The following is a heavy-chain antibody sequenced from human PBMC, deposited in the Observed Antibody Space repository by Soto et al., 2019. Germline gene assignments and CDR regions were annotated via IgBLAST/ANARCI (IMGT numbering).Heavy chain of an antibody. Sequence: PGGSLRLSCAASGFSFSSYSMSWVRQPPGKGLEWVSSMSPTSGIKYADSVKGRFIISRDNAKKSVYLQLNSLRVEDTAMYYCAKDFFGEGLAYWGQGTLVTVSS. J-gene: IGHJ4*02. CDR1: GFSFSSYS. V-gene: IGHV3-21*01. D-gene: IGHD3-16*01. CDR3: AKDFFGEGLAY. CDR2: MSPTSGI.